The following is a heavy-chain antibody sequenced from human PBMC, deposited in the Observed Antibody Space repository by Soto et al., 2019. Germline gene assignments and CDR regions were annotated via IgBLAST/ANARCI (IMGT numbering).Heavy chain of an antibody. CDR2: INPSGGST. J-gene: IGHJ5*02. Sequence: ASVKVSCKASGYTFTSYYMHRVRQAPGQGLEWMGIINPSGGSTSYAQKFQGRVTMTKDTSTSTVYVELSSLRSEDTAVYYCARGAGIMITFGGVRLDPWGQGTLVTVSS. CDR1: GYTFTSYY. D-gene: IGHD3-16*01. CDR3: ARGAGIMITFGGVRLDP. V-gene: IGHV1-46*01.